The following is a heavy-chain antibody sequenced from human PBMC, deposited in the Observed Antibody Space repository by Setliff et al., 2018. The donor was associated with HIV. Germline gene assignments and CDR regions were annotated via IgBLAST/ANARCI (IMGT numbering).Heavy chain of an antibody. CDR2: IYSGGTT. CDR3: ARDTRFEPEGGYAFDI. J-gene: IGHJ3*02. D-gene: IGHD1-1*01. Sequence: GGSLRLSCAASGFTVSSNYMSWVRQAPGKGLEWVSVIYSGGTTYFADSVKGRFTISRDNSKNTLYLQMNSLRADDTAVYYCARDTRFEPEGGYAFDIWGQGTMVTVSS. CDR1: GFTVSSNY. V-gene: IGHV3-53*01.